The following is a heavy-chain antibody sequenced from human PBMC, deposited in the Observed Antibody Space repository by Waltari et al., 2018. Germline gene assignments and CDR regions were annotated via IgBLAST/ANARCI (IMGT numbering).Heavy chain of an antibody. CDR2: ISSSSSYI. V-gene: IGHV3-21*01. D-gene: IGHD3-3*01. CDR3: ASTFGVVTIDAFDI. J-gene: IGHJ3*02. Sequence: EVQLVESGGGLVKPGGSRRLSCAASGFTFSSYSMNWVRQPPGKGLEWVSSISSSSSYIYYADSVKGRFTISRDNAKNSLYLQMNSLRAEDTAVYYCASTFGVVTIDAFDIWGQGTMVTVSS. CDR1: GFTFSSYS.